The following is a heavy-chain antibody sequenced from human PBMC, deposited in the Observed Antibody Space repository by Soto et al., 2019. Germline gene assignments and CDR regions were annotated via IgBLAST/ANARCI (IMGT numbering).Heavy chain of an antibody. V-gene: IGHV4-39*01. CDR3: ARHGITGSYYDAFDI. J-gene: IGHJ3*02. D-gene: IGHD1-26*01. CDR1: SPSICSSRCH. CDR2: IKYSGTT. Sequence: AVPLSLTCSISSPSICSSRCHWLLIGQPPGKGLEWIASIKYSGTTFYNPSLKSRVTLSVDTSKNQFVLKLSSVTAAETAVYYCARHGITGSYYDAFDIWGQGTMVT.